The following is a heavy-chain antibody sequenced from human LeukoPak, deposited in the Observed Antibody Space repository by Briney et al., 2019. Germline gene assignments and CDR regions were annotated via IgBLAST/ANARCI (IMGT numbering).Heavy chain of an antibody. D-gene: IGHD3-10*01. CDR1: GGSFSGYY. CDR3: ARVMVRGVIRPTYYGMDV. J-gene: IGHJ6*02. CDR2: INHSGST. V-gene: IGHV4-34*01. Sequence: SETLSLTCAVYGGSFSGYYWSWIRQPPGKGLEWIGEINHSGSTNYNPSLKSRVTLSVDTSKNQFSLKLSSVTAADTAVYYCARVMVRGVIRPTYYGMDVWGQGTTVTVSS.